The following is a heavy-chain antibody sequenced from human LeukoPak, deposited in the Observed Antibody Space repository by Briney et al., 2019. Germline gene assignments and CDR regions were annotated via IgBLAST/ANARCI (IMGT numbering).Heavy chain of an antibody. CDR1: GGSISSGDYY. D-gene: IGHD3-22*01. J-gene: IGHJ4*02. Sequence: SQTLSLTCTVSGGSISSGDYYWSWIRQPPGTGLEWIGYIYYSGSTYYNPSLKSRVTISVDTSKNQFSLKLSSVTAADTAVYYCARDLYYDSSGSFDHWGQGTLVTVSS. CDR3: ARDLYYDSSGSFDH. V-gene: IGHV4-30-4*01. CDR2: IYYSGST.